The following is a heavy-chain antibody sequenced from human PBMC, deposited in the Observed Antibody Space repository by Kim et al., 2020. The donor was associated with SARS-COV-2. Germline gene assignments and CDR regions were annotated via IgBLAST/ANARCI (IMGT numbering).Heavy chain of an antibody. J-gene: IGHJ4*02. CDR1: GYTFTSYA. CDR2: INTNTGNP. Sequence: ASVKVSCKASGYTFTSYAMNWVRQAPGQGLEWMGWINTNTGNPTYAQGFTGRFVFSLDTSVSTAYLQISSLKAEDTAVYYCARFLAAADFWVVDYWGQGTLVTVSS. V-gene: IGHV7-4-1*02. CDR3: ARFLAAADFWVVDY. D-gene: IGHD6-13*01.